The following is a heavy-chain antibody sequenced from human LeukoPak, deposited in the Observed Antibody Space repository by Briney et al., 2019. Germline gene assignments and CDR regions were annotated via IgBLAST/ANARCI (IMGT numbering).Heavy chain of an antibody. CDR2: IWSDGSHK. CDR3: ARAPQWLLFDY. V-gene: IGHV3-33*01. Sequence: GGSLRLSCATSGFTFSNYDMHWVRQAPGKGLEWVAVIWSDGSHKYYADSVKGRFTISRDNSKNTLYLQMNSLRAEDTAVYYCARAPQWLLFDYWGQGTLATVSS. J-gene: IGHJ4*02. D-gene: IGHD6-19*01. CDR1: GFTFSNYD.